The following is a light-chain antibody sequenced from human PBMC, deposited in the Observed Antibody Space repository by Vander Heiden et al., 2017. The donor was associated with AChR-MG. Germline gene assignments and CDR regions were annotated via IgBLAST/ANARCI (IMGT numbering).Light chain of an antibody. Sequence: DTTMTQTPVSLSVTPGQPASISCRSSQSLLHTNGKTYVFWYLQKPGQSPQLLLYELSKRYSWVPDRFSGSGSGTDFTLQISRVEAEDVGVYYCRQRVHLPWTFGQGTKVEIK. CDR1: QSLLHTNGKTY. CDR2: ELS. J-gene: IGKJ1*01. V-gene: IGKV2D-29*02. CDR3: RQRVHLPWT.